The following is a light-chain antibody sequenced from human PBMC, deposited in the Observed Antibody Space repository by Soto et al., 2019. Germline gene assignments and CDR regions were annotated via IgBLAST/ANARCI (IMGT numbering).Light chain of an antibody. Sequence: QSVLTQPASVSGSPGQSITISCTGTSSDVGGYNYVSWYQQHPGKAPKLLIYEVINRPSGVSTRFSGSKSVNTASLTISGLQAEYEADYYCSSYTSGSTYVYGTGTKVTVL. CDR3: SSYTSGSTYV. CDR2: EVI. J-gene: IGLJ1*01. V-gene: IGLV2-14*01. CDR1: SSDVGGYNY.